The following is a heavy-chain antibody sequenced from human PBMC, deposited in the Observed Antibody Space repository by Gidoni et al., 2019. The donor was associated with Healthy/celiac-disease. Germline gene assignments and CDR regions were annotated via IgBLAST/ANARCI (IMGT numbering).Heavy chain of an antibody. V-gene: IGHV3-30-3*01. J-gene: IGHJ4*02. D-gene: IGHD6-13*01. Sequence: QVQLVESGGAVVQPGRSLRLSCADSGFTFSSYAMHWVRQAPGKGLELVAVISYDGSNKYYADSVKGRFTISRDNSKNTLYLQMNSLRAEDTAVYYCASYSSSWIYWGQGTLVTVSS. CDR3: ASYSSSWIY. CDR1: GFTFSSYA. CDR2: ISYDGSNK.